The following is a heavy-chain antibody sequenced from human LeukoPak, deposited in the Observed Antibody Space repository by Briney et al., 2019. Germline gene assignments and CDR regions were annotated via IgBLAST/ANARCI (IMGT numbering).Heavy chain of an antibody. CDR3: ARDLKLDY. CDR1: GGSISSYY. D-gene: IGHD1-7*01. V-gene: IGHV4-59*12. CDR2: IHYSGST. J-gene: IGHJ4*02. Sequence: SETLSLTCTVSGGSISSYYWSWIRQPPGKGLEWIGYIHYSGSTHYNPSLKSRVTISVDTSKNQFSLKLSSVTAADTAVYYCARDLKLDYWGQGTLVTVSS.